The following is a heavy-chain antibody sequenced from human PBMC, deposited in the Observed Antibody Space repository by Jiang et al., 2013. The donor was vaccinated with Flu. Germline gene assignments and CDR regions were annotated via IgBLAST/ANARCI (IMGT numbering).Heavy chain of an antibody. CDR2: IYTSGST. CDR1: GGSISSGSYY. CDR3: ARHSSYDILTGYNYNFDY. Sequence: VKPSQTLSLTCTVSGGSISSGSYYWSWIRQPAGKGLEWIGRIYTSGSTNYNPSLKSRVTISVDTSKNQFSLKLSSVTAADTAVYYCARHSSYDILTGYNYNFDYWGQGTLVTVSS. V-gene: IGHV4-61*02. D-gene: IGHD3-9*01. J-gene: IGHJ4*02.